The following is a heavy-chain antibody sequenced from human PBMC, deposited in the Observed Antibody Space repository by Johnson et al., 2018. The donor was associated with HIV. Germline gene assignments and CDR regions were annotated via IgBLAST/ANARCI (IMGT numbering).Heavy chain of an antibody. Sequence: VQLVESGGGLVQPGGSLRLSCAASGFTFSSYDMHWVRQATGKGLEWVSAIGTAGDTYYPGSVKGRFTISRDNSKNTLYLQMNSLRAEDTAVYYCARIVRMSTVVIGDAFDIWGQGTKVTVSS. D-gene: IGHD4-23*01. CDR1: GFTFSSYD. CDR2: IGTAGDT. V-gene: IGHV3-13*01. CDR3: ARIVRMSTVVIGDAFDI. J-gene: IGHJ3*02.